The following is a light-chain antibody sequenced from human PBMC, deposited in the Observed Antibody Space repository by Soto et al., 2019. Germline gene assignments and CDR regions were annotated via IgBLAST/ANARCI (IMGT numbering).Light chain of an antibody. CDR3: QQSYSSPYT. Sequence: DIQMTQSPSSPSASVGDRVTITCRASQYISSYLSWYQQTPGKAPKLLIYAASSLQSGVPSRFSGSGSGTDFTLTISSLQPGDFATYYCQQSYSSPYTFGQGTKLDIK. J-gene: IGKJ2*01. CDR1: QYISSY. V-gene: IGKV1-39*01. CDR2: AAS.